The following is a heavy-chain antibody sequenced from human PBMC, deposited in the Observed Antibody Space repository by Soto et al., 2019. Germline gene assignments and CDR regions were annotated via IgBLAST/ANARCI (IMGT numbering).Heavy chain of an antibody. CDR1: GFTFSTYG. CDR3: VKDWGVRHIHYFYGMDV. D-gene: IGHD3-10*01. V-gene: IGHV3-30*18. J-gene: IGHJ6*02. Sequence: QVQLVESGGGVVQPGRSLRLSCTASGFTFSTYGMHWVRQAPGKGLEWVAVMSYDGSDKYHVDSVKGRFTISRDNSRNTLYLQMKSLRVEDTAIYYCVKDWGVRHIHYFYGMDVWGQGTTVTVSS. CDR2: MSYDGSDK.